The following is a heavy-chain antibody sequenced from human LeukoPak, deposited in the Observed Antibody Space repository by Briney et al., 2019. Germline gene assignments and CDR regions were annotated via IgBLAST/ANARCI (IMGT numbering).Heavy chain of an antibody. Sequence: GASVKVSCKASGYTFTSYGINWVRQAPGQGLEWMGWISTYNGYTNYAQNLQGRVTMTTDTSASTVYLELSSLRSEDTAVYYCARAILWSADFDYWGQGTLVTVSS. CDR3: ARAILWSADFDY. CDR1: GYTFTSYG. V-gene: IGHV1-18*01. J-gene: IGHJ4*02. D-gene: IGHD3-10*01. CDR2: ISTYNGYT.